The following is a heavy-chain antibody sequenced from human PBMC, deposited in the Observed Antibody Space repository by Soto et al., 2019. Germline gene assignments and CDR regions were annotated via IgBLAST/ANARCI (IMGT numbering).Heavy chain of an antibody. CDR1: GLAFSDYS. J-gene: IGHJ4*02. CDR3: AKETYGSGWTLDS. V-gene: IGHV3-23*01. Sequence: DVQLLESGGGVVQSGGSLRLSCSASGLAFSDYSMHWVRQAPGKGPEWVSAISGGGGNTYYAGSVNGRFTISRDNSRNTLYLQMHSLRDDDTALYYCAKETYGSGWTLDSWGQGTRATVSS. D-gene: IGHD6-19*01. CDR2: ISGGGGNT.